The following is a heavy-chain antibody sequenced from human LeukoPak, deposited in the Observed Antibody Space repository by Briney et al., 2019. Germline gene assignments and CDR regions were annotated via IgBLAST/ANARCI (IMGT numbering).Heavy chain of an antibody. D-gene: IGHD5-12*01. Sequence: HPSETLSLTCAVSGGSISTNNWWTWVRQPPGKGLEWIGEIHHSGSTDYNPSLKSRVTISPDKSKNQFSLTLTSVTAADTAVYYCARGYSGYDWWRADWFDPWGQGTLVTVSS. CDR1: GGSISTNNW. V-gene: IGHV4-4*02. CDR3: ARGYSGYDWWRADWFDP. J-gene: IGHJ5*02. CDR2: IHHSGST.